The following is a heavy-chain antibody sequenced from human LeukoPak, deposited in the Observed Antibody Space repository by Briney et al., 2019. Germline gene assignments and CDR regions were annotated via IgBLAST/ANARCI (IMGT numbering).Heavy chain of an antibody. D-gene: IGHD4-17*01. CDR2: IYYSGST. J-gene: IGHJ4*02. CDR3: ARDASSASDTVTHYFDY. V-gene: IGHV4-31*03. CDR1: GGSISSGGYY. Sequence: SQTLSLTCTVSGGSISSGGYYWSWVRQHPGTGLEWLGYIYYSGSTYYNPSLKSRVTISVDTSKNQFSLKLSSVTAADTAVYYCARDASSASDTVTHYFDYWGQGTLVTVSS.